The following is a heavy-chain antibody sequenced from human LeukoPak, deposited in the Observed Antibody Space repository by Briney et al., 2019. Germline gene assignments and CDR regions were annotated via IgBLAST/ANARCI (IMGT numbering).Heavy chain of an antibody. V-gene: IGHV3-23*05. CDR2: IEQDSSAT. J-gene: IGHJ4*02. Sequence: GGSLRLSCEASGFTFSRFAMTWVRQAPGRGLEWVSTIEQDSSATYSADSVRGRFAISRDNSKNTLYLQLNSLTAEDTALYYCTRGQSYCGADCYSDWGQGTLVTVSS. CDR3: TRGQSYCGADCYSD. CDR1: GFTFSRFA. D-gene: IGHD2-21*02.